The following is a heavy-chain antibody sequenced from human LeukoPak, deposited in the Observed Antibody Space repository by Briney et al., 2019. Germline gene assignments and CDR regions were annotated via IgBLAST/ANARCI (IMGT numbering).Heavy chain of an antibody. CDR1: GCTLTELS. D-gene: IGHD3-22*01. Sequence: GASVKVSCKVSGCTLTELSMHWVRQAPGKGLEWMGGFDPEDGETIYAQKFQGRVTMTEDTSTDTAYMELSSLRSEDTAVYYCATAEYYDSSGYYFQHWGQGTLVTVSS. CDR3: ATAEYYDSSGYYFQH. J-gene: IGHJ1*01. CDR2: FDPEDGET. V-gene: IGHV1-24*01.